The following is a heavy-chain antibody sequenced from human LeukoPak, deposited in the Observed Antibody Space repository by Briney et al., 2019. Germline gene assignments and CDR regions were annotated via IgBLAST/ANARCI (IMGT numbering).Heavy chain of an antibody. D-gene: IGHD3-22*01. CDR1: GFTFSSYG. J-gene: IGHJ4*02. CDR2: ISSSSRYI. CDR3: ARLPAYYYESSGYSEHDY. Sequence: PGGSLRLSCAASGFTFSSYGMHWVRQAPGKGLEWVSSISSSSRYIYYADSVKGRFTISGDNAKNSLFLQMNSLRAEDTAVYYCARLPAYYYESSGYSEHDYWGQGTLVTVSS. V-gene: IGHV3-21*01.